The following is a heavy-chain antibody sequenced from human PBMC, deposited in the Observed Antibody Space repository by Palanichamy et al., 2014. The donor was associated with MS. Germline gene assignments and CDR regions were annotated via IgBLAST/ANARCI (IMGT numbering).Heavy chain of an antibody. J-gene: IGHJ4*02. CDR1: GGSFTDYY. D-gene: IGHD1-7*01. Sequence: QEQLQQWGAGLLKPSETLSLTCAVSGGSFTDYYWSWIRQPPGKGLEWIGEIHHTGITKFCPSFKSRVTISVDAARHQFSLRLNSVTAADTAVYFCAGGRHHSWGTDDYWGQGTVVAASS. CDR3: AGGRHHSWGTDDY. V-gene: IGHV4-34*01. CDR2: IHHTGIT.